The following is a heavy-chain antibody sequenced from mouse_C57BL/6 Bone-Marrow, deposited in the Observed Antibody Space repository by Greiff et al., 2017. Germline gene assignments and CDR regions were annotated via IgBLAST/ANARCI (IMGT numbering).Heavy chain of an antibody. CDR1: GFTFSDYG. CDR2: ISSGSSTI. Sequence: EVQLVESGGGLVKPGGSLKLSCAASGFTFSDYGMHWVRQAPEKGLEWVAYISSGSSTIYYADTVKGRFTISRDNAKNTLFLQMTSLRSEDTDMYYCARHLLRPLMDYWGQGTSVTVSS. J-gene: IGHJ4*01. D-gene: IGHD1-2*01. CDR3: ARHLLRPLMDY. V-gene: IGHV5-17*01.